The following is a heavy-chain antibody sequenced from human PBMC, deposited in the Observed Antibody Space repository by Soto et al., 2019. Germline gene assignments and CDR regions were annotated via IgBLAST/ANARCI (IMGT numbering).Heavy chain of an antibody. V-gene: IGHV3-23*01. CDR1: GFTFSAYT. CDR2: TAGSGTKS. CDR3: ARDAVTGNDTWDWFDP. D-gene: IGHD1-1*01. J-gene: IGHJ5*02. Sequence: EAQVLESGGGQAQPGGSLRLSCAASGFTFSAYTMSWVRQAPGKGLEWISATAGSGTKSFYAESVKGRFTVSRDNSRNTLFLQMTSLRADDTAVYYCARDAVTGNDTWDWFDPWGQGTLVIVSS.